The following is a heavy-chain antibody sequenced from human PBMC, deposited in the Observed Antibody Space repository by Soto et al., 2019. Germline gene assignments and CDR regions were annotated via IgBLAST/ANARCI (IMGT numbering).Heavy chain of an antibody. Sequence: PSDTLSLSCTVSGGSITCSTCYWGWIRQPPGRGLEWIGTVHDNGDTSFSPSLNSRVTISIDTSKNQFSLKLNSVTAADTAIYFCARTSRSSAYDYWSQGTLVTVSS. CDR2: VHDNGDT. CDR3: ARTSRSSAYDY. J-gene: IGHJ4*02. V-gene: IGHV4-39*01. CDR1: GGSITCSTCY. D-gene: IGHD3-10*01.